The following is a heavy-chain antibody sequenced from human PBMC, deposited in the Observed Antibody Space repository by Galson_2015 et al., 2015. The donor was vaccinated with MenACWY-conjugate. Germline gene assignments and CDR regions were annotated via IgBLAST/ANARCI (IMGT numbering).Heavy chain of an antibody. CDR3: ARGGGLIAAAP. Sequence: SLRLSCAASGFTVSSSYMSWVRQAPGKGLEWVSVIYSGGTTYYADSVRGRFTISRVNSKNTLYLQMDSLRAEDTAVYYCARGGGLIAAAPWGQGTLVTVSS. CDR1: GFTVSSSY. D-gene: IGHD6-13*01. J-gene: IGHJ5*02. V-gene: IGHV3-53*01. CDR2: IYSGGTT.